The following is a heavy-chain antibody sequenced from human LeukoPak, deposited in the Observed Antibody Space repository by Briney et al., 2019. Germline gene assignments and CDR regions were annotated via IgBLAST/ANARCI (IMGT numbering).Heavy chain of an antibody. CDR3: ARAEPRGSVWYPY. Sequence: ASETLSLTCAVSGGSISSNNWWSWVRPPPGKGLEWIGEIFHSGSTNYNPSLKSRVTISVDKSKNQFSLKVNSVTAADTAVYYCARAEPRGSVWYPYWGQGTLVAVSS. CDR2: IFHSGST. V-gene: IGHV4-4*02. D-gene: IGHD6-13*01. CDR1: GGSISSNNW. J-gene: IGHJ4*02.